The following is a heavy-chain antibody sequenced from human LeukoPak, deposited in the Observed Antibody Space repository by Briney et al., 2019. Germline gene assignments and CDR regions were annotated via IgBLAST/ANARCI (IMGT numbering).Heavy chain of an antibody. D-gene: IGHD6-13*01. Sequence: GGSLRLSCAASGFTFSDYYMSWIRQAPGKGLEWVSYISSSGSTIYYADSVKGRFTISRDNAKDSLYLQMNSLRAEDTAVYYCASRRRAAAGTSYWGQGTLVTVSS. CDR1: GFTFSDYY. V-gene: IGHV3-11*01. J-gene: IGHJ4*02. CDR2: ISSSGSTI. CDR3: ASRRRAAAGTSY.